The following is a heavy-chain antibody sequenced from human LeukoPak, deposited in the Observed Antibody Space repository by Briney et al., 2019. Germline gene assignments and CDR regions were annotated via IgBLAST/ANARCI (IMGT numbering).Heavy chain of an antibody. CDR2: IRYDGSNK. V-gene: IGHV3-30*02. Sequence: GGSLRLSCAASGFTFSSYGMHWVRQAPGKGLEWVAFIRYDGSNKYYADSVKGRFTISRDNSKNTLYLQMNSTKADATALYYCANRVGHYYYYYMDVWGKGTTVTVSS. CDR1: GFTFSSYG. D-gene: IGHD1-26*01. J-gene: IGHJ6*03. CDR3: ANRVGHYYYYYMDV.